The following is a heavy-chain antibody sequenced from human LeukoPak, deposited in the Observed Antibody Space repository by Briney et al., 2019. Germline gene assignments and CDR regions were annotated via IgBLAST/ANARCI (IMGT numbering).Heavy chain of an antibody. CDR2: INPNSGNT. CDR1: GYTFTGYY. V-gene: IGHV1-18*04. Sequence: ASVKVSCKASGYTFTGYYMHWVRQAPGQGLEWMGWINPNSGNTNYAQKLQGRVTMTTDTSTSTAYMELRSLRSDDTAVYYCARIYDSSGYQDYYYYYYMDVWGKGTTVTVSS. CDR3: ARIYDSSGYQDYYYYYYMDV. J-gene: IGHJ6*03. D-gene: IGHD3-22*01.